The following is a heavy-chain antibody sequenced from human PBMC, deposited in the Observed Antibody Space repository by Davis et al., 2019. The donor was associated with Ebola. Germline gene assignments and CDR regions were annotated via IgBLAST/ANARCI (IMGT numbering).Heavy chain of an antibody. CDR3: ARLDDSSGIDY. J-gene: IGHJ4*02. CDR1: GGSISSSY. CDR2: IYYSESS. Sequence: SETLSLTCTVSGGSISSSYWSWIRQPPGKGLEWIGYIYYSESSNYNPSLKSRVTISVDTSKNQFSLKLSSVTAADTAVYYCARLDDSSGIDYWGQGTLVTVSS. D-gene: IGHD3-22*01. V-gene: IGHV4-59*08.